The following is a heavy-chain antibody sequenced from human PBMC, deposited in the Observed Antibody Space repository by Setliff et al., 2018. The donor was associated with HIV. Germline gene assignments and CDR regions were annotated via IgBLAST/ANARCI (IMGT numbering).Heavy chain of an antibody. Sequence: SETLSLTCTVSAGSIRSSTYYWAWIRQPPGKGLEWIGTIYYSGSTYYNPSLKSRATISVDMSKNQFSLRLGSVTAADTAVYYCIIAYSSGWLAPMGFDSWGQGTLVTVSS. V-gene: IGHV4-39*01. D-gene: IGHD6-19*01. CDR3: IIAYSSGWLAPMGFDS. J-gene: IGHJ4*02. CDR1: AGSIRSSTYY. CDR2: IYYSGST.